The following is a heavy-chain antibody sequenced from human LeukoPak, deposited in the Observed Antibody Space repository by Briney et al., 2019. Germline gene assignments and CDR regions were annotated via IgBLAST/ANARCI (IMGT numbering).Heavy chain of an antibody. CDR3: ARGVAGPKDY. Sequence: ASVKVSCKASGYTFTSYGISWVRQALGQGLEWMGWISAYNGNTNYAQKLQGRVTMTRNTSISTAYMELSSLRSEDTAVYYCARGVAGPKDYWGQGTLVTVSS. D-gene: IGHD6-19*01. J-gene: IGHJ4*02. CDR2: ISAYNGNT. CDR1: GYTFTSYG. V-gene: IGHV1-18*01.